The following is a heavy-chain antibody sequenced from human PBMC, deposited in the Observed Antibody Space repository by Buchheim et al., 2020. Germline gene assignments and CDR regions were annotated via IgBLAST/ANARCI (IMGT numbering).Heavy chain of an antibody. Sequence: QVQLVQSGAEVKKPGASVKVSCKASGYTFTDYYIYWVRQAPGQGLEWMGRIDPNTGGSNYAQKFQGRVTMTRDTSIRTAYMDLSRLRSEDTAVYYCARLSPRTVVTYGMDVWGQGTT. J-gene: IGHJ6*02. V-gene: IGHV1-2*06. D-gene: IGHD2-21*02. CDR2: IDPNTGGS. CDR1: GYTFTDYY. CDR3: ARLSPRTVVTYGMDV.